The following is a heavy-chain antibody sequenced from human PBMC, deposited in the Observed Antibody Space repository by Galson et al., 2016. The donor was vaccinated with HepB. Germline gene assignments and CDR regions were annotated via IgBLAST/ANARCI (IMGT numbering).Heavy chain of an antibody. CDR3: TTWLSHHFDY. V-gene: IGHV3-23*01. CDR2: IDGPTPNT. CDR1: GFTFRNYA. Sequence: SLRLSCAASGFTFRNYALSWGRRAPGKGLEWVSHIDGPTPNTHYADSVRGRFSIYRDNSRDTLYLQMVSLTAEDSAIYYCTTWLSHHFDYWGQGTRVTVSS. D-gene: IGHD6-19*01. J-gene: IGHJ4*02.